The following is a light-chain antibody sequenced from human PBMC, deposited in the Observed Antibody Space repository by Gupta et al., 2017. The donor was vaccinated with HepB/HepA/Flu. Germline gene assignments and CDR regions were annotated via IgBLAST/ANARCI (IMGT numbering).Light chain of an antibody. J-gene: IGLJ1*01. CDR1: TGAVTSGYY. CDR2: STS. Sequence: QPVVTPEPSLTVAPGGTVTHPCPSSTGAVTSGYYPNWYQQKPGQAPRELIYSTSNKHAWTPARFSGSLRGGKAALTLSVVQPEDEAEYYCLLYYGGAYVFGTGTKVTVL. V-gene: IGLV7-43*01. CDR3: LLYYGGAYV.